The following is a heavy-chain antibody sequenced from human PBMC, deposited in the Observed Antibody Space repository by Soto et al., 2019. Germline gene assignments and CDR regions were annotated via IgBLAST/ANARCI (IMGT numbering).Heavy chain of an antibody. CDR2: ISFDGSNK. CDR3: ARGRTPLRTYLASDAFDI. CDR1: GFTFSSYV. V-gene: IGHV3-30-3*01. J-gene: IGHJ3*02. Sequence: GGSLRLSCAASGFTFSSYVMHWVRQAPGKGVEWVAVISFDGSNKYYADSVKGRFTISRDNSKNTLYLQMNSLRVEDTAVYYCARGRTPLRTYLASDAFDIWGQGTMVTVSS. D-gene: IGHD4-17*01.